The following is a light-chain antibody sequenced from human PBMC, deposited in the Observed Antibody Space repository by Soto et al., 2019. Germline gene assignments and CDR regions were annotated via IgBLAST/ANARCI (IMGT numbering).Light chain of an antibody. J-gene: IGKJ1*01. V-gene: IGKV3-15*01. Sequence: EIVLTQSPATLSVSPGERATLSCRASQSVRSDLVWYQQKPGQAPRLLIYGASTRATGVPARFSGSGSGTEFTLTISSLQSEDFALYYCQQYNNWPPWTFGQGTKGDTK. CDR1: QSVRSD. CDR2: GAS. CDR3: QQYNNWPPWT.